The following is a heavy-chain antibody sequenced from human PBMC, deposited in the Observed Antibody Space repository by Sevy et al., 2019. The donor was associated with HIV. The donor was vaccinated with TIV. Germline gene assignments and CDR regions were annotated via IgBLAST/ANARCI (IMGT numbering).Heavy chain of an antibody. Sequence: SETLSLTCTVSGDSISGYYWSWIRQPPGKGLEWIGYIYDSGSTYYNPSLKSRVTISIDTSKNQFSLKLSSVTAADTAVYYCARDLITPPGDAFDIWGQGTMVTVSS. CDR1: GDSISGYY. V-gene: IGHV4-59*01. J-gene: IGHJ3*02. CDR2: IYDSGST. D-gene: IGHD3-10*01. CDR3: ARDLITPPGDAFDI.